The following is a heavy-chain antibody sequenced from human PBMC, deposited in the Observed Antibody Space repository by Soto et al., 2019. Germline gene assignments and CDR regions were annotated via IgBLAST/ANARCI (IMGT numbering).Heavy chain of an antibody. J-gene: IGHJ2*01. CDR3: ARRLGYGDYLEDPNWYFDL. CDR1: GFSLSTSGVG. D-gene: IGHD4-17*01. V-gene: IGHV2-5*02. CDR2: IYWDDDK. Sequence: QITLKESGPTLVKPTQTLTLTCTFSGFSLSTSGVGVGWIRQPPGKALEWLALIYWDDDKRYSPSLKSRLTITKDTSKNQVVLTMTNMDPVDTATYYCARRLGYGDYLEDPNWYFDLWGRGTLVTVSS.